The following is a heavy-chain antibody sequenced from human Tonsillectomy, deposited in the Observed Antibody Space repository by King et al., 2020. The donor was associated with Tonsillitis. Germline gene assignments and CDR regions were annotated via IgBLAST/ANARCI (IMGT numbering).Heavy chain of an antibody. CDR3: AKVGSRIAVPSTEFDY. Sequence: VQLVQSGGGVVQPGRSLRLSCAASGFTFSRFGMHWVRQAPGKGLEWVAVISYDGSNTYYADSVKGRFTISRDNSKNTLYLQMKSLRAEDTAVYYCAKVGSRIAVPSTEFDYWGQGTLVTVSS. CDR1: GFTFSRFG. CDR2: ISYDGSNT. V-gene: IGHV3-30*18. J-gene: IGHJ4*02. D-gene: IGHD6-19*01.